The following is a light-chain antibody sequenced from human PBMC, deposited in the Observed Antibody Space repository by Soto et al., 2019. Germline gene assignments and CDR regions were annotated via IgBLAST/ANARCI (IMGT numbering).Light chain of an antibody. CDR2: EVS. CDR3: NSYTTSSTRV. V-gene: IGLV2-14*02. J-gene: IGLJ1*01. Sequence: QSALTQPASVSGSPGQSITISCTGTSSDVGSYNLVSWYQQHPGKAPKLMIYEVSYRPSGVSNRFSGSKSSNTASLTISGLQAEDEADYYCNSYTTSSTRVFGTGTKLTVL. CDR1: SSDVGSYNL.